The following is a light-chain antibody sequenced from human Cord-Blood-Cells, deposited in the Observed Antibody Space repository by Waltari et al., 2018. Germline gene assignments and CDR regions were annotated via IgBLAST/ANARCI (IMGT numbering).Light chain of an antibody. CDR1: QSISSY. CDR2: AAS. V-gene: IGKV1-39*01. Sequence: DNQMTQSPSSLSASVGDRVTITCRASQSISSYLNWYQQKPGKAPKLLIYAASSLQSGDPSRFSGSGSGTDFTLTISSLQPEDFATYYCQQSYSTPITFGQGTRLEIK. CDR3: QQSYSTPIT. J-gene: IGKJ5*01.